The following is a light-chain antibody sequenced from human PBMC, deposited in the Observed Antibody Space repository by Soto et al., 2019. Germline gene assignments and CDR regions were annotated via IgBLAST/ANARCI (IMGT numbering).Light chain of an antibody. CDR2: AAS. Sequence: IQLTQSPSSLSASVGDRVTITCRASQGISSYLAWYQQKPGKAPKLLIYAASTLQSGVPSRFSGSGSGTEFTLTISSLQPDDFTTFYCQQYKDYTWTFGQGTKVDIK. CDR3: QQYKDYTWT. J-gene: IGKJ1*01. V-gene: IGKV1-9*01. CDR1: QGISSY.